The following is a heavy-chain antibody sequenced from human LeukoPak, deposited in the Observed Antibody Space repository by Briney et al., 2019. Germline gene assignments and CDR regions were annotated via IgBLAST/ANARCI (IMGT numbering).Heavy chain of an antibody. CDR2: ISSSGSTI. CDR3: ARDRENIVVVPAALGY. J-gene: IGHJ4*02. Sequence: PGGSLRLSCAASGFTFSDYYMSWIRQAPGKGLEWVSYISSSGSTIYYADSVKGRFTISRDNAKNSLYLQMNSLRAEDTAVYYCARDRENIVVVPAALGYWGQGTLVTVSS. CDR1: GFTFSDYY. D-gene: IGHD2-2*01. V-gene: IGHV3-11*04.